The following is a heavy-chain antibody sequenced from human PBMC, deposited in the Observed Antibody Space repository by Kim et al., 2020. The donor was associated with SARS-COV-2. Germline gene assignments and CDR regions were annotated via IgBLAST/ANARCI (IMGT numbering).Heavy chain of an antibody. Sequence: STLYDADSVKGRFTISRDNAKNSLYRQMNSLRAEYTAVYYCASGRDYYEHWGQGTLVTVSS. V-gene: IGHV3-48*04. CDR2: STL. CDR3: ASGRDYYEH. J-gene: IGHJ4*02. D-gene: IGHD1-1*01.